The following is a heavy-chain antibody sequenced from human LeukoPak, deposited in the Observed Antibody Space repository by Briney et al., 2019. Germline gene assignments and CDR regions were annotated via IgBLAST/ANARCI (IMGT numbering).Heavy chain of an antibody. Sequence: TGESLKISCKGSGHSFTDYWIAWVRQMPGKCLEWMGVIYVGDSDTRYSRSFQGQVTISADESIATAYLQWSSLKVSDTAIYYCARQGVDLAPPDFWGQGTLVTVSS. J-gene: IGHJ4*02. V-gene: IGHV5-51*01. CDR3: ARQGVDLAPPDF. CDR2: IYVGDSDT. CDR1: GHSFTDYW. D-gene: IGHD3-3*01.